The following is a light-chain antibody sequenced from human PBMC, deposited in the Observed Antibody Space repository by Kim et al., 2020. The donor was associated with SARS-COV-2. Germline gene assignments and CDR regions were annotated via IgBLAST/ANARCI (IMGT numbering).Light chain of an antibody. Sequence: GQKLTISCTRTTSNIGDNYVAWYQPLPGTAPKLHIYDNNKRPSGIRDRFSDSKSGTSASLGINGLQTGDEADYYCGTWDSSLTEVVFGGGTQLTVL. CDR3: GTWDSSLTEVV. J-gene: IGLJ2*01. V-gene: IGLV1-51*01. CDR2: DNN. CDR1: TSNIGDNY.